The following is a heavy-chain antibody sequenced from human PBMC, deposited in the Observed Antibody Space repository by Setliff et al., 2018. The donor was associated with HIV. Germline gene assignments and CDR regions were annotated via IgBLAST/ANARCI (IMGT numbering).Heavy chain of an antibody. J-gene: IGHJ4*02. D-gene: IGHD5-18*01. CDR1: GYSISSGCY. CDR3: ARVGLPYNSGRLDQ. Sequence: SETLSLTCAVSGYSISSGCYWGWIRQPPGKGLEWIGSMCHTGSTYYSPSLNSRFTISVDKSKNQFSLKLTSVTAADTAVYYCARVGLPYNSGRLDQWGQGSLVTVSS. V-gene: IGHV4-38-2*01. CDR2: MCHTGST.